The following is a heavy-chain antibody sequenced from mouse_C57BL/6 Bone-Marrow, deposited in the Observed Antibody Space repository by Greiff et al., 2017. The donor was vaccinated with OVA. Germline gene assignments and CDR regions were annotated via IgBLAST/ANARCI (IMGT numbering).Heavy chain of an antibody. D-gene: IGHD2-4*01. CDR1: GFTFSSYA. Sequence: EVQGVESGGGLVKPGGSLKLSCAASGFTFSSYAMSWVRQTPEKRLEWVATISDGGSYTYYSDNVKGRFTISRDNAKNNLYLQMSHLKSEDTAMYYCARAIYYDYDEAWFAYWGQGTLVTVSA. J-gene: IGHJ3*01. CDR3: ARAIYYDYDEAWFAY. V-gene: IGHV5-4*01. CDR2: ISDGGSYT.